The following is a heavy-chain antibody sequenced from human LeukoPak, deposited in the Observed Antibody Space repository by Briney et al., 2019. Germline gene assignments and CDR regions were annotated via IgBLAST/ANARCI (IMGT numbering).Heavy chain of an antibody. Sequence: SETLSLTCTVSGGSISSSSYYWGWIRQPPGKGLEWIGSIYYSGSTYYNPSLKSRVTISVDTSKNQFSLKLSSVTAADTAVYYCARYSGYDLGIDYWGQGTLVTVSS. V-gene: IGHV4-39*07. CDR2: IYYSGST. CDR1: GGSISSSSYY. CDR3: ARYSGYDLGIDY. D-gene: IGHD5-12*01. J-gene: IGHJ4*02.